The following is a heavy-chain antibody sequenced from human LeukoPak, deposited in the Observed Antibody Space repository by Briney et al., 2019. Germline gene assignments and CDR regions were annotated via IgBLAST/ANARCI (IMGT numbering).Heavy chain of an antibody. CDR2: ISSSSTDI. Sequence: GGSLRLSCAASGFTFSTYSMNWVRQAPGKGLEWVSSISSSSTDIYYGDSVKGRFAISRDNAKNSLYLQMNSLRTEDTAVYCCAKESAGGSSYYYYYYYYMDVWGKGTTVTVSS. D-gene: IGHD6-13*01. CDR1: GFTFSTYS. J-gene: IGHJ6*03. CDR3: AKESAGGSSYYYYYYYYMDV. V-gene: IGHV3-21*01.